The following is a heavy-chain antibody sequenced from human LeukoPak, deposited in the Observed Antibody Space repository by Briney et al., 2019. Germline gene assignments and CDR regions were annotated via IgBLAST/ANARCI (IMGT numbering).Heavy chain of an antibody. CDR1: GGSISGYY. CDR3: ARIVVVTTRYNRFDP. CDR2: IYYSVGT. J-gene: IGHJ5*02. D-gene: IGHD3-22*01. V-gene: IGHV4-59*08. Sequence: SETLSLTCTVSGGSISGYYWSWIRQPPGKGLEWIGYIYYSVGTDYNPSLKSRVTISVDTSKHQFCLKLSSVTAADPAVYYCARIVVVTTRYNRFDPWGQGTLVTVSS.